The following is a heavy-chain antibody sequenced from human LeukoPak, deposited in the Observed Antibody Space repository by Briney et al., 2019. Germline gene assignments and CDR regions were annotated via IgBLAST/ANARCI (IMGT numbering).Heavy chain of an antibody. CDR3: ARDLKRYCSGGSCYSGYFQH. D-gene: IGHD2-15*01. CDR1: GYTFTSYY. Sequence: ASVKVSCKASGYTFTSYYMHWVRQAPGQGLEWMGIINPSGGSTSYAQKFQGRVTMTRDTSTSTVYMELSSPRSEDTAVYYCARDLKRYCSGGSCYSGYFQHWGQGTLVTVSS. V-gene: IGHV1-46*01. J-gene: IGHJ1*01. CDR2: INPSGGST.